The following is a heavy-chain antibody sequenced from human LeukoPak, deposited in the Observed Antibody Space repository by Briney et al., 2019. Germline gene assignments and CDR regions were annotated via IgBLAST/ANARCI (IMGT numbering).Heavy chain of an antibody. CDR3: ASRKSYYDQFDY. CDR2: ISSTSTTI. D-gene: IGHD3-22*01. Sequence: GGSLRLSCAASGFTFSSYEMNWVRQAPGKGLEWVSYISSTSTTIYYADSVKGRFTISRDNAKNSLYLQMNSLTAEDTAVYYCASRKSYYDQFDYWGQGTLVTVSS. J-gene: IGHJ4*02. V-gene: IGHV3-48*01. CDR1: GFTFSSYE.